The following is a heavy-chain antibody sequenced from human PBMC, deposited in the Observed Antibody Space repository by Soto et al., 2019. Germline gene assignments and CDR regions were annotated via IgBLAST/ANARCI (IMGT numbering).Heavy chain of an antibody. V-gene: IGHV1-69*13. CDR2: ILPILGTP. J-gene: IGHJ4*02. D-gene: IGHD1-26*01. CDR3: ARTLLRGGTFSTGFNYLDY. CDR1: GGPLSSYA. Sequence: SVKVSFKSYGGPLSSYAISLVRQAPGQGLEWMGGILPILGTPNYAQKFQGRVTITADESTSTAYMELSSLRSEDTAVYYCARTLLRGGTFSTGFNYLDYWGQGTLVTVSS.